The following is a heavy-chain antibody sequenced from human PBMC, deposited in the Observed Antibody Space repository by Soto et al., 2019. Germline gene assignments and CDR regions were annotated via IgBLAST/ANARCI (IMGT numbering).Heavy chain of an antibody. CDR3: AKDRANWYYSFDP. J-gene: IGHJ5*02. Sequence: GGSLRLSCAASGFTFDDYAMHRVRQAPGKGLEWVSLISGDGGSTYYADSVKGRFTISRDNSKNSLYLQMNSLRTGDTALYYCAKDRANWYYSFDPWGQGTLVTVSS. CDR2: ISGDGGST. CDR1: GFTFDDYA. D-gene: IGHD7-27*01. V-gene: IGHV3-43*02.